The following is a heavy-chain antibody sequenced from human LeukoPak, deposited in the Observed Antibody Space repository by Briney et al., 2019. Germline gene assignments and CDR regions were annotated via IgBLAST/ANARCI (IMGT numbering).Heavy chain of an antibody. Sequence: ASVKVSCKASGGTFSSYAISWVRQAPGQGLEWMGRIIPILGIANYAQKFQGRVTITADKSTSTAYMELSSLRSEDTAVYYCAREGRYSGSYYYFDYWGQGTLVTVSS. V-gene: IGHV1-69*04. CDR2: IIPILGIA. D-gene: IGHD1-26*01. CDR3: AREGRYSGSYYYFDY. J-gene: IGHJ4*02. CDR1: GGTFSSYA.